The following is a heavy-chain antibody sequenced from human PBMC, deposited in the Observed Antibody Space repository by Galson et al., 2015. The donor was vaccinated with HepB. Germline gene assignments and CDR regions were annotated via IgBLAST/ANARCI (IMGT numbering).Heavy chain of an antibody. CDR3: ARDWTTTWSDAFDI. CDR2: ISGSGGST. V-gene: IGHV3-23*01. J-gene: IGHJ3*02. D-gene: IGHD4-17*01. Sequence: LRLSCAASGFIFSSYAMSWVRQAPGKGLEWVSGISGSGGSTFYADSVQGRFTISRDNSKNTLFLQVNSLRAEDTAIYYCARDWTTTWSDAFDIWGQGTMVTVSS. CDR1: GFIFSSYA.